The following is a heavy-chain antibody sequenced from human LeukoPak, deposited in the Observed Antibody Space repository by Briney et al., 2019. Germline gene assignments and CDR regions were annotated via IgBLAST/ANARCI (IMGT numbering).Heavy chain of an antibody. J-gene: IGHJ2*01. Sequence: GGSLRLSCAASGFTVSGNYMSWVRQAPGKGLEWVSLIYSGGSTYYADSVKGRFTISRDNSKNTLYLQMNSLRAEDTAVYYCARGPIVGDTTRGWYFDLWGRGTLVTVSS. CDR1: GFTVSGNY. CDR2: IYSGGST. D-gene: IGHD1-26*01. CDR3: ARGPIVGDTTRGWYFDL. V-gene: IGHV3-66*01.